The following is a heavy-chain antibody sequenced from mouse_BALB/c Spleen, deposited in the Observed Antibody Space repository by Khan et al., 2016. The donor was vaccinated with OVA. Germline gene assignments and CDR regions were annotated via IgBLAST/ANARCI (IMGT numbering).Heavy chain of an antibody. CDR1: GYTFTSYW. V-gene: IGHV1-7*01. CDR3: ERDRIDY. Sequence: QVQLQQSGAELANPGASVKMSCKASGYTFTSYWMHWVKQRPGQGLEWIGYINPSSGYTEYNQNFRDKATLTADTSSSTAYMQLSSLTSEDSAVYYGERDRIDYWGQGTTLTVSS. J-gene: IGHJ2*01. CDR2: INPSSGYT.